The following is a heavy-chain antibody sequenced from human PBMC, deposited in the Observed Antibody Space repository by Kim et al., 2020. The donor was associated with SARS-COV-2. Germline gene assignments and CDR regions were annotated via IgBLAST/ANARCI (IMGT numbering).Heavy chain of an antibody. Sequence: TYYNPSLKSRVTIPVDPSRNQFSLKLASVTAADPAVYYCARRTEAGGYFDFWGQGSPVTVAS. CDR2: T. D-gene: IGHD3-16*01. CDR3: ARRTEAGGYFDF. V-gene: IGHV4-39*01. J-gene: IGHJ4*02.